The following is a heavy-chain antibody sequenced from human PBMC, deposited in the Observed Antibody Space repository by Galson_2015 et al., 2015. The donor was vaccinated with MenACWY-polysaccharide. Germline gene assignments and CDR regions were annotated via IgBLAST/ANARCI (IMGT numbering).Heavy chain of an antibody. Sequence: SLRLSCAASGFSFDNFAMTWVRQAPGKGLEWVAGVSGGALDTYYAESVKGRFTISRDNSKNTLYLQMNSLRVEDTAVYYCGKGGGKFPLVVDAIGYWGQGTLVSVSS. CDR1: GFSFDNFA. CDR2: VSGGALDT. CDR3: GKGGGKFPLVVDAIGY. D-gene: IGHD2-21*01. V-gene: IGHV3-23*01. J-gene: IGHJ4*02.